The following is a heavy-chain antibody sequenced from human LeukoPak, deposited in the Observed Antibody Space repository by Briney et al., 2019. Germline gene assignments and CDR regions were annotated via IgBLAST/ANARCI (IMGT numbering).Heavy chain of an antibody. D-gene: IGHD3-3*01. Sequence: SETLSLTCIVSSGSTSGGNYYWGWIRRPLGKGLEWIGGISSSGNTYYNPSLKSRITISIDTSKNHFSLKLSSVTAADTAVYYCARLGAGPTYYDFWSGYSSFYFDYWGQGTLVTVSS. J-gene: IGHJ4*02. CDR1: SGSTSGGNYY. CDR2: ISSSGNT. CDR3: ARLGAGPTYYDFWSGYSSFYFDY. V-gene: IGHV4-39*02.